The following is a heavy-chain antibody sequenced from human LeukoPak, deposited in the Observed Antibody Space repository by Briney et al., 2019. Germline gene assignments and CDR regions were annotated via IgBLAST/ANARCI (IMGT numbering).Heavy chain of an antibody. J-gene: IGHJ4*02. Sequence: GGSLRLSCAASGFTFSSYWMHWVRQAPGKGLVWVSRINSDGSSTSYADSVKGRFTISRDNVKNTLYLQMNSLRAEDTAVYYCARVPSSGISLADYWGQGTLVTVSS. V-gene: IGHV3-74*01. CDR2: INSDGSST. D-gene: IGHD6-19*01. CDR3: ARVPSSGISLADY. CDR1: GFTFSSYW.